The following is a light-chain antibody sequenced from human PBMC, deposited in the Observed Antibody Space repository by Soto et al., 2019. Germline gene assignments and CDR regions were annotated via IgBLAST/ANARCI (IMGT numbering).Light chain of an antibody. CDR2: EVS. CDR3: SSYAGSNNLV. J-gene: IGLJ2*01. CDR1: SSDVVGYNY. V-gene: IGLV2-8*01. Sequence: QSALTQPPSASGSPGQSVTISCTGTSSDVVGYNYVSWYQQHPGKAPKLMIYEVSKRPSGVPDRLSGSKSGNTASLTVSGLQAEDDADYYCSSYAGSNNLVFGGGTKVTVL.